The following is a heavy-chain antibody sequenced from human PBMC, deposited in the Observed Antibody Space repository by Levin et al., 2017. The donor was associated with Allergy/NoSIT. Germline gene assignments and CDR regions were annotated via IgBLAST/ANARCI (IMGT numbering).Heavy chain of an antibody. CDR1: GFTFSSYS. Sequence: GASVKVSCAASGFTFSSYSMNWVRQAPGKGLEWVSYISSSSTTIYYADSVKGRFSISRDNAENSLYLLMNSLRDEDTALYYCVRGIVGSISASGGQGTLVTVSS. CDR2: ISSSSTTI. CDR3: VRGIVGSISAS. J-gene: IGHJ4*02. V-gene: IGHV3-48*02. D-gene: IGHD1-26*01.